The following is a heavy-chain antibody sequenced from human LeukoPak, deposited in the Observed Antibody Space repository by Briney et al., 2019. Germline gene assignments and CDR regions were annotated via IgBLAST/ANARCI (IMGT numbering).Heavy chain of an antibody. J-gene: IGHJ4*02. CDR2: IGGTGGNI. CDR3: VRDSYSYRLDV. D-gene: IGHD2-21*01. Sequence: PGGSLRLSCAASGLSFSNYAMYWVRQAPGKGLEWVSAIGGTGGNIFYTDSVKGRFTISRDNSKNTLYLHMNSLRAEDTAIYYCVRDSYSYRLDVWGQGTLVTVSS. CDR1: GLSFSNYA. V-gene: IGHV3-23*01.